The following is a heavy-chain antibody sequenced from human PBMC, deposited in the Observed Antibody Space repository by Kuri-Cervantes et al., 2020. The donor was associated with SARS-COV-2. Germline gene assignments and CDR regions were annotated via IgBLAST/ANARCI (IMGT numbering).Heavy chain of an antibody. V-gene: IGHV4-34*01. Sequence: ESLKISCAVYGGSFSGYYWSWIRQPPGKGLEWIGEINHSGSTNYNPSLKSRVTISVDTSKNQFSLTLSSVTAADTAVYYCASPGGGSRYYFDYWGQGTLVTVSS. CDR3: ASPGGGSRYYFDY. J-gene: IGHJ4*02. D-gene: IGHD2-15*01. CDR1: GGSFSGYY. CDR2: INHSGST.